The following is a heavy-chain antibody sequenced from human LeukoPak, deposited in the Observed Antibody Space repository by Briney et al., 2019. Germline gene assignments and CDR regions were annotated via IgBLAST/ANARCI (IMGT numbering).Heavy chain of an antibody. V-gene: IGHV4-30-2*01. CDR2: IYHSGSS. D-gene: IGHD3-10*01. J-gene: IGHJ5*02. CDR3: ARSITMVRGVIISTAPAWFDP. CDR1: GGSISSGGYS. Sequence: SQTLSLTCAVSGGSISSGGYSWSCIRPPPGKGLELIGYIYHSGSSYYNPSLNSRVTISVDRSKNQFSLKLSSVTAADTAVYYWARSITMVRGVIISTAPAWFDPWGQGTLVTVSS.